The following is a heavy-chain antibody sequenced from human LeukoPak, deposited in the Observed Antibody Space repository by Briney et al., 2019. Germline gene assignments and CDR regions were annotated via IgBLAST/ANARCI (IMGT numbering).Heavy chain of an antibody. CDR2: INPNNGGT. V-gene: IGHV1-2*02. CDR3: AREGIAVAGTDY. D-gene: IGHD6-19*01. CDR1: GYTFTDYY. J-gene: IGHJ4*02. Sequence: ASVKVSCKASGYTFTDYYMHWVRQAPGQGLEWMGWINPNNGGTNYAQKFQGRVTMTRDASISTAYMELSRLKSDDTAVYYCAREGIAVAGTDYWGQGTLVTVSS.